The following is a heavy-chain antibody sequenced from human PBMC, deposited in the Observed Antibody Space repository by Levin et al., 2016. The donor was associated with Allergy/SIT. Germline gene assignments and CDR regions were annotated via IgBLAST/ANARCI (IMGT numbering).Heavy chain of an antibody. CDR1: GGSISSYY. J-gene: IGHJ4*02. CDR3: ARLTRDIVVVPAASFFDY. CDR2: IYYSGST. V-gene: IGHV4-59*08. Sequence: SETLSLTCTVSGGSISSYYWSWIRQPPGKGLEWIGYIYYSGSTNYNPSLKSRVTISVDTSKNQFSLKLSSVTAADTAVYYCARLTRDIVVVPAASFFDYWGQGTLVTVSS. D-gene: IGHD2-2*01.